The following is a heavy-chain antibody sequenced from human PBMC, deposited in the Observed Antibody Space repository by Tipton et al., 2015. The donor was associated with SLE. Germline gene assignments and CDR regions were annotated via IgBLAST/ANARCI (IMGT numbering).Heavy chain of an antibody. J-gene: IGHJ4*02. CDR1: GGSFSGYY. CDR3: ARADDYGAYD. Sequence: TLSLTCAVYGGSFSGYYWTWIRQPPGKGLEWIGEINHSGSTNYNPSLKSRVTISVDTSKNQFSLKVNSVTAADTAVYYCARADDYGAYDWGQGTLVTVSS. CDR2: INHSGST. V-gene: IGHV4-34*01. D-gene: IGHD4-17*01.